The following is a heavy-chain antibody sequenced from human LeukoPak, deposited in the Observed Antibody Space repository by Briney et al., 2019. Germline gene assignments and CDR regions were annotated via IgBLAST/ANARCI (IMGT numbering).Heavy chain of an antibody. CDR3: ARAAYYYDSSGYYPGYFQH. CDR2: IYYSGST. V-gene: IGHV4-59*01. D-gene: IGHD3-22*01. Sequence: KSSETLSLTCTVSGGSISSYYWSWIRQPPGKGLEWIGYIYYSGSTNYNPSLKSRVTISVDTSKNQFSLKLSSVTAADTAVYYCARAAYYYDSSGYYPGYFQHWGQGTLVTVSS. CDR1: GGSISSYY. J-gene: IGHJ1*01.